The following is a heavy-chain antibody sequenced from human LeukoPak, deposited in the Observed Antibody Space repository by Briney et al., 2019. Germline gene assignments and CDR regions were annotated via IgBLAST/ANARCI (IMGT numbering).Heavy chain of an antibody. Sequence: ASVKVPCKASGYSFTAYYMHWVRQAPGQGLEWMGWINPNNGGTKYAQKFQGRVTMTRDTSISTAYMELSSLRSDDTAMYYCARDGYSNGSGWFDPWGQGTLVIVSS. CDR1: GYSFTAYY. CDR3: ARDGYSNGSGWFDP. V-gene: IGHV1-2*02. D-gene: IGHD5-18*01. J-gene: IGHJ5*02. CDR2: INPNNGGT.